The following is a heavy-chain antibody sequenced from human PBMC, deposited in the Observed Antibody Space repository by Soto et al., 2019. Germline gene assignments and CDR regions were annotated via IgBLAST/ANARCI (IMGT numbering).Heavy chain of an antibody. V-gene: IGHV4-31*03. Sequence: SETLSLTCTVSGGSISSGGYYWSWIRQHPGKGLEWIGYIYYSGSTYYNPSLKSRVTISVDTSKNQFSLKLSSVTAADTAVYYCARDRRIAAAGANWFDPWGQGTLVTVSS. CDR2: IYYSGST. CDR3: ARDRRIAAAGANWFDP. CDR1: GGSISSGGYY. J-gene: IGHJ5*02. D-gene: IGHD6-13*01.